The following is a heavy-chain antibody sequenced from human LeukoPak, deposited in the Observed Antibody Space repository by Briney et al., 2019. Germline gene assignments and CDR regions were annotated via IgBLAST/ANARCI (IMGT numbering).Heavy chain of an antibody. CDR2: IYYSGST. CDR1: GGSISSYY. Sequence: PSEILSLTCTVSGGSISSYYWSWIRQPPGKGLEWIGYIYYSGSTNYNPSLKSRVTISVDTSKNQFSLKLSSVTAADTAVYYCARGSYYYDSSGYYYYYYGMDVWGQGTTVTVSS. D-gene: IGHD3-22*01. CDR3: ARGSYYYDSSGYYYYYYGMDV. V-gene: IGHV4-59*01. J-gene: IGHJ6*02.